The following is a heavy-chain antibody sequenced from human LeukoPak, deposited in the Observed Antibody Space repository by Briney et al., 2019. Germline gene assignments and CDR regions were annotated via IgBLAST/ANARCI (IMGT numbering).Heavy chain of an antibody. D-gene: IGHD5-12*01. CDR3: ARLAVAYFDS. CDR2: IYSGGST. J-gene: IGHJ4*02. CDR1: GFTVSNSY. V-gene: IGHV3-66*04. Sequence: GGSLRLSCAASGFTVSNSYMGWVRQAPGKGLEWVSVIYSGGSTYYPDSVKGRFTISRDNSKNTLYLEMNSLRAEDTAVYYCARLAVAYFDSWGQGTLVTVSS.